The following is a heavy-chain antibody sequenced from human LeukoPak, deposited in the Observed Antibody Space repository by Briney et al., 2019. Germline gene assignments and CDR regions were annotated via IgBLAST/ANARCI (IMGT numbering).Heavy chain of an antibody. J-gene: IGHJ5*02. CDR1: GGSISSYY. CDR3: ATLTGYSSESWFDP. CDR2: IYYTGST. D-gene: IGHD3-9*01. Sequence: SETLSLTCTVSGGSISSYYWSWIRQPPGKGLEWIGYIYYTGSTNYNPSLKSRVTISVDTSKNQFSLKLSSVTAADTAVYYCATLTGYSSESWFDPWGQGTLVTVSS. V-gene: IGHV4-59*01.